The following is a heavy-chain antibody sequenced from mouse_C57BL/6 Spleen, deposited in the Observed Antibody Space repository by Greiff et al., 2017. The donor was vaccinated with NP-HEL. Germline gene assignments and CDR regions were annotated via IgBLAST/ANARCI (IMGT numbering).Heavy chain of an antibody. J-gene: IGHJ4*01. CDR1: GFTFSDYG. D-gene: IGHD1-1*01. Sequence: EVQVVESGGGLVKPGGSLKLSCAASGFTFSDYGMHWVRQAPAKGLEWVAYISSGSSTIYYADTVKGRFTISRDNAKDTLFLQMTSLRSEDTAMYYCARRTTVVAEDDAMDYWGQGTSVTVSS. CDR3: ARRTTVVAEDDAMDY. V-gene: IGHV5-17*01. CDR2: ISSGSSTI.